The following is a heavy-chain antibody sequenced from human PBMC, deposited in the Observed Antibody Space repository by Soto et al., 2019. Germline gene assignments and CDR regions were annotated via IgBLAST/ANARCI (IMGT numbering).Heavy chain of an antibody. V-gene: IGHV4-34*01. CDR1: GGSFNAYF. J-gene: IGHJ4*02. CDR3: ARAPRRIQLWPLDY. D-gene: IGHD5-18*01. Sequence: SETLSLTCTVSGGSFNAYFWSWIRQPPGKGLEWIGEINHSGSTNYNPSLKSRVTISVDTSKNQFSLELSSVTAADTAVYYCARAPRRIQLWPLDYWGQGTLVTVSS. CDR2: INHSGST.